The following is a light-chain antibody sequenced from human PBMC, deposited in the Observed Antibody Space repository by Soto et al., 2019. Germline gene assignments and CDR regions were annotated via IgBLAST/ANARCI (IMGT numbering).Light chain of an antibody. J-gene: IGKJ2*01. CDR3: QQHYTTPFT. V-gene: IGKV4-1*01. CDR1: QSVLKSSHNKNY. Sequence: DMVMTQSPDSLAVSLGERATINCKSSQSVLKSSHNKNYLAWYQQKPVQPPKLLIYWTSTRESGVPDRFSGSGSETDFTLTISSLQAEDVAVYYCQQHYTTPFTFGQGTKLEIK. CDR2: WTS.